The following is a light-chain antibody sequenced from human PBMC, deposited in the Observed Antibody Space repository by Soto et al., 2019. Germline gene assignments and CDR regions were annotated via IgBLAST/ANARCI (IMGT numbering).Light chain of an antibody. CDR2: GAS. Sequence: EIVMTQSPATLSVSAGERATLSCRASQSIRTYLAWYQQKPGQAPRLLIYGASTRATGIPARFSGSGSGTEFTLTISSLQSEDFAVYYCQRYNNWPAWTFGQGTKVEVK. J-gene: IGKJ1*01. V-gene: IGKV3-15*01. CDR3: QRYNNWPAWT. CDR1: QSIRTY.